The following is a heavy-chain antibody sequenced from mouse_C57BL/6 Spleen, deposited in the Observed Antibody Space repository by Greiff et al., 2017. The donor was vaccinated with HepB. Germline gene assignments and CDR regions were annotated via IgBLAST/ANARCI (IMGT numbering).Heavy chain of an antibody. Sequence: EVQLQQSGPELVKPGASVKISCKASGYTFTDYYMNWVKQSHGKSLEWIGDINPNNGGTSYNQKFKGKATLTVDKSSSTAYMELRSLTSEDSAVYYCARTFTTVVAPPLYFDVWGTGTTVTVSS. CDR3: ARTFTTVVAPPLYFDV. V-gene: IGHV1-26*01. CDR2: INPNNGGT. CDR1: GYTFTDYY. J-gene: IGHJ1*03. D-gene: IGHD1-1*01.